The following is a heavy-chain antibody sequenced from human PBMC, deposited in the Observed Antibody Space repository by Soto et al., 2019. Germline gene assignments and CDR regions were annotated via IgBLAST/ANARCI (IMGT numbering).Heavy chain of an antibody. Sequence: QVQLAESGGGVVQPGRSLRLSCAASGFTFSSYGMHWVRQAPGKGLEWVAVIWYDGSNKYYADSVKGRFTISRDNSKNTLYLQMNSLRAEDTAVYYCARDLGYDSSGYYGYWGQGTLVTVSS. J-gene: IGHJ4*02. D-gene: IGHD3-22*01. V-gene: IGHV3-33*01. CDR3: ARDLGYDSSGYYGY. CDR2: IWYDGSNK. CDR1: GFTFSSYG.